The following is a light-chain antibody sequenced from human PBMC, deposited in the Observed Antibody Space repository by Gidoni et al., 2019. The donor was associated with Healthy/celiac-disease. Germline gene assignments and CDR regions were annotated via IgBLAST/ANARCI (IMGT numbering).Light chain of an antibody. V-gene: IGLV3-21*04. J-gene: IGLJ2*01. CDR2: YDS. CDR1: NIGSKS. CDR3: QVWDSSSDHHVV. Sequence: SSVLTQPPSVSVAPGKTARLTCGGNNIGSKSVHWYQQKPGQAPVLVIYYDSDRPSGIPERFSGSNSGNTATLTISRVEAGDEADYYCQVWDSSSDHHVVFGGGTKLTVL.